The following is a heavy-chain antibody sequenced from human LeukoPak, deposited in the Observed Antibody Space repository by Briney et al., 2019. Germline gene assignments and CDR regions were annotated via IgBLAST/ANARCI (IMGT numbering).Heavy chain of an antibody. CDR3: AKAPPDVWEPSFDY. Sequence: GRSLRLSCAASGFTFSSYAMHWVRQAPGKGLEWVAVISYDGSNKYYADSVKGRFTISRDNSKNTLYLQMNSLRADDTAVYYCAKAPPDVWEPSFDYWGQGTLVTVSS. D-gene: IGHD1-26*01. J-gene: IGHJ4*02. CDR2: ISYDGSNK. V-gene: IGHV3-30-3*01. CDR1: GFTFSSYA.